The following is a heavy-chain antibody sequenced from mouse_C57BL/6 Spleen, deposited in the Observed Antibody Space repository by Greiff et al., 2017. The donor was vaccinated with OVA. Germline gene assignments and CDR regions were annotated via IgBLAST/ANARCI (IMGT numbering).Heavy chain of an antibody. CDR2: IYPGDGDT. CDR1: GYAFSSYW. Sequence: VQLQQSGAELVKPGASVKISCKASGYAFSSYWMNWVKQRPGKGLAWIGQIYPGDGDTNYNGKFKGKATLTADKSSITAYMQLSSLTSEDAAVYFCARSNYNAMDYWGQGTSVTVSS. CDR3: ARSNYNAMDY. D-gene: IGHD2-5*01. J-gene: IGHJ4*01. V-gene: IGHV1-80*01.